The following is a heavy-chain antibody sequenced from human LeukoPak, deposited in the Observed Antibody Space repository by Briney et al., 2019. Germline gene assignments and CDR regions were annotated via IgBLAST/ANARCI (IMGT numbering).Heavy chain of an antibody. D-gene: IGHD1-26*01. CDR3: AKDFGGSLDY. Sequence: GGSLRLSCAASGFTFSNNWIHWVRQAPGKGLVWVSCMNSDGTNTNYADSVKGRFTISRDNSKNTLYLQMNSLRAGDTAVYYCAKDFGGSLDYWGQGTLVTVSS. J-gene: IGHJ4*02. CDR1: GFTFSNNW. V-gene: IGHV3-74*01. CDR2: MNSDGTNT.